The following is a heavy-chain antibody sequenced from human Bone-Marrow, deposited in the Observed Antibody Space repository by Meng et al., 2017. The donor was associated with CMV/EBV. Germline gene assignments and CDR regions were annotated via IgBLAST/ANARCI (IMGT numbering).Heavy chain of an antibody. V-gene: IGHV1-69*02. Sequence: SVKVSCKASGGTFSSYTISWVRQAPGQGLEWMGRIIPILGIANYAQKFQGRVTITADKSTSTAYMELSSLRSEDTTLYYCARFGGVIVGYYYYGMDVWGQGTKVT. CDR1: GGTFSSYT. D-gene: IGHD3-16*02. J-gene: IGHJ6*02. CDR3: ARFGGVIVGYYYYGMDV. CDR2: IIPILGIA.